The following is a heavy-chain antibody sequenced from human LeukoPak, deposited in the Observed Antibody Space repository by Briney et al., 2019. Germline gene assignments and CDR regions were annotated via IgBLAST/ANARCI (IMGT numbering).Heavy chain of an antibody. V-gene: IGHV1-18*01. Sequence: ASVKVSCKASGYTFTSYAISWVRQAPGQGLGWMGWISIYKGAFNYAQDLQDRVTMTSDTSTSTAYMELRSLTSDDTAMYYCARVAAATTTNFDYWGQGTLVTVSS. CDR2: ISIYKGAF. CDR1: GYTFTSYA. CDR3: ARVAAATTTNFDY. D-gene: IGHD6-13*01. J-gene: IGHJ4*02.